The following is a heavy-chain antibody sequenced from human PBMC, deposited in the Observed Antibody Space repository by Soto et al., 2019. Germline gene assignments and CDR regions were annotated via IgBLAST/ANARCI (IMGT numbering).Heavy chain of an antibody. V-gene: IGHV4-34*01. Sequence: SETLSLTCAVYGGSFSGYYWSWIRQPPGKGLKWIGEINHSGSTNYNPSLKSRVTISVDTSKNQFSLKPSPVTAADTAVYYCARGSGVAVPGELHGLIYYMDVWGKGTTVTVSS. CDR1: GGSFSGYY. J-gene: IGHJ6*03. D-gene: IGHD2-2*01. CDR2: INHSGST. CDR3: ARGSGVAVPGELHGLIYYMDV.